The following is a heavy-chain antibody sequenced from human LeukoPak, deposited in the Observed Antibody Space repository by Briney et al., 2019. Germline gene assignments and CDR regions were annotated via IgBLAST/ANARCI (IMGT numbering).Heavy chain of an antibody. CDR3: ATGRPLRFLEWSLLSLFDY. CDR2: FDPEDGET. Sequence: ASVKVSCKVSGYTLTELSMHWVRQAPGKGLEWMGGFDPEDGETIYAQKFQGRVTMTEDTSTDTAYMELSSLRSEDTAVYYCATGRPLRFLEWSLLSLFDYWGQGTLVTVSS. D-gene: IGHD3-3*01. CDR1: GYTLTELS. V-gene: IGHV1-24*01. J-gene: IGHJ4*02.